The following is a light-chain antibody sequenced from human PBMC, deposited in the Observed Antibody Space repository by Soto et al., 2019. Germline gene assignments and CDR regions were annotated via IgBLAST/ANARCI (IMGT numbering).Light chain of an antibody. CDR3: QSYDSRLSGYV. CDR1: SSNIGRGYD. CDR2: GDT. Sequence: QSVLTQPPSVSGAPGQRVTISCTGSSSNIGRGYDVHWYQQLPGAAPRVLIYGDTSRPSGVPDRFSGSKSGTSASLAITGLQAEDEADYYCQSYDSRLSGYVFGTGTKLTVL. V-gene: IGLV1-40*01. J-gene: IGLJ1*01.